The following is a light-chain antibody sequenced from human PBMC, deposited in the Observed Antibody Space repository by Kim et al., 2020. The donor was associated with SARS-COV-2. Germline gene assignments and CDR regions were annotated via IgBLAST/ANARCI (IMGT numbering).Light chain of an antibody. Sequence: ATINCKSSQTVLYSSNNKNYLAWYQQKPGQPPSLLISWASTRESGVPDRFSGSGSGTDFTLTISSLRAEDVAVYYCHQYYTSPYTFGQGTKLEI. J-gene: IGKJ2*01. V-gene: IGKV4-1*01. CDR3: HQYYTSPYT. CDR2: WAS. CDR1: QTVLYSSNNKNY.